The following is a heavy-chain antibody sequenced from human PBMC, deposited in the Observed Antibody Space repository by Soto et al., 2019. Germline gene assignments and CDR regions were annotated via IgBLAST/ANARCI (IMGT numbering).Heavy chain of an antibody. V-gene: IGHV4-61*01. Sequence: QVQLQESGPGLVKPSETLSLTCTVSGGSVSSGSYYWSWIRQPPGKGLEWIGYIYYSGSTNYNPSLEIRVTISVDTSKNQFSLKLSSVTAADTAVYDCARGWDHRTRWFDPWGQGTLVTVSS. CDR1: GGSVSSGSYY. CDR3: ARGWDHRTRWFDP. CDR2: IYYSGST. J-gene: IGHJ5*02. D-gene: IGHD1-26*01.